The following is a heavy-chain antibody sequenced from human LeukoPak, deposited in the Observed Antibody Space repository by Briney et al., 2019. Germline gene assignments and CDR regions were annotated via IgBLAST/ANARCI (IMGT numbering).Heavy chain of an antibody. J-gene: IGHJ6*02. CDR1: GFTFSSYS. CDR2: ISSSSSTT. CDR3: ARDKDIVASYYYYGMDV. V-gene: IGHV3-48*02. Sequence: HPGGSLRLSCAASGFTFSSYSMNWVRQAPGKGLEWVSYISSSSSTTYYADSVKGRFTISRDNAKNSLYLQMNSLRDEDTAVYYCARDKDIVASYYYYGMDVWGQGTTVTVSS. D-gene: IGHD2-15*01.